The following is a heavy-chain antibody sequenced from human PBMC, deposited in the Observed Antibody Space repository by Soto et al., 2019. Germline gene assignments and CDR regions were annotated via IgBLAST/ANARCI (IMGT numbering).Heavy chain of an antibody. CDR3: ARGQEGVVATH. V-gene: IGHV4-34*01. CDR2: VKDGGHT. J-gene: IGHJ4*02. D-gene: IGHD5-12*01. Sequence: QVQLQQWGAGLLKPSETLSLNCAVTGGSLSGYYWSWISQPPGKGLEWIGEVKDGGHTNYSPSLRGRVTISSDTSNNQFSLRLISVTAADTGVYYCARGQEGVVATHWDQGSLVTVSS. CDR1: GGSLSGYY.